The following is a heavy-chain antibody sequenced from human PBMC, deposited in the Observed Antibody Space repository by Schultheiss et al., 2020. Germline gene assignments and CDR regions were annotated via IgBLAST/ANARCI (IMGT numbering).Heavy chain of an antibody. CDR2: IYHSGST. D-gene: IGHD6-19*01. V-gene: IGHV4-34*01. Sequence: SETLSLTCAVYGGSFSGYYWSWIRQPPGKGLEWIGEIYHSGSTNYNPSLKSRVTISVDTSKNQFSLKLTSVTAADTAVYYCATNAGGWSLASFDYWGQGTLVTVSS. J-gene: IGHJ4*02. CDR3: ATNAGGWSLASFDY. CDR1: GGSFSGYY.